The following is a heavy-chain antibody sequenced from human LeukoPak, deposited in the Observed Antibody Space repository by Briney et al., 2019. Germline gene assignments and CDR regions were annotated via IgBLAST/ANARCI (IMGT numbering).Heavy chain of an antibody. Sequence: ASVKVSCKASGYTFTSYGISWVRQAPGQGLEWMGWISAYNGNTNYAQKLQGRVTMTTDTSTSTAYMELRSLRSDDTPVYYCARVHHLYQLLQYGSGSCDPWGQGTLVTVSS. CDR3: ARVHHLYQLLQYGSGSCDP. CDR2: ISAYNGNT. D-gene: IGHD3-10*01. V-gene: IGHV1-18*01. J-gene: IGHJ5*02. CDR1: GYTFTSYG.